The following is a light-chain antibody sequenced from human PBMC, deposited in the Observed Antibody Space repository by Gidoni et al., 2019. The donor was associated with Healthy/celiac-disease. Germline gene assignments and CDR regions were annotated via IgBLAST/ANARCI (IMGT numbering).Light chain of an antibody. V-gene: IGKV3-15*01. CDR3: QQYNNWPTWT. CDR2: GAS. J-gene: IGKJ1*01. CDR1: QSVSSN. Sequence: IVMTQSPATLSVSPGERATLSCRASQSVSSNLAWYQQKPGQAPRLLIYGASTRATGIPARFSGSGSGTEFTLTISSLQSEDFAVYCCQQYNNWPTWTFGQGTKVEIK.